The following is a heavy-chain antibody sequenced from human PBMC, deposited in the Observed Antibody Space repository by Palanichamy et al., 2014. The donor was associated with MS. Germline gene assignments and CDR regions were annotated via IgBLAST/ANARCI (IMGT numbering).Heavy chain of an antibody. D-gene: IGHD7-27*01. CDR2: ISDYNANA. CDR3: ARRGALTGESRYFDL. V-gene: IGHV1-18*01. CDR1: GYTFGTYG. Sequence: QVQLVQSGAEVKKPGASVKVSCKASGYTFGTYGITWVRQAPGQGLEWMGWISDYNANAKYAQRLQGRVTMTTDTSTSTAYMELGSLRSDDTAVYYCARRGALTGESRYFDLWGRGTLVIVSS. J-gene: IGHJ2*01.